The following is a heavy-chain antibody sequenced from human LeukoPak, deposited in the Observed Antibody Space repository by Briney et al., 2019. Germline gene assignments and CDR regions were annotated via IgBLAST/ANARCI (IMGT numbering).Heavy chain of an antibody. CDR1: GYTFTSYD. D-gene: IGHD4-17*01. Sequence: ASVKVSCKASGYTFTSYDINWVRQATGQGLEWMGWMNPNSGGTNYAQKFQGRVTMTRDTSISTAYMELSRLRSDDTAVYYCARIYGDFDYWGQGTLVTVSS. V-gene: IGHV1-2*02. CDR3: ARIYGDFDY. J-gene: IGHJ4*02. CDR2: MNPNSGGT.